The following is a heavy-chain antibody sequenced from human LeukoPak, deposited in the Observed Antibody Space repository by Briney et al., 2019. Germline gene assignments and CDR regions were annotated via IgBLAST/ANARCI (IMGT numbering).Heavy chain of an antibody. J-gene: IGHJ3*02. CDR1: GFTFGNSW. CDR2: ISISSDTI. V-gene: IGHV3-48*04. Sequence: GGSLRLSCAASGFTFGNSWVHWVRQAPGKGLEWVSYISISSDTIYYADSVKGRFTISRDNAKNSLYLQMNSLRAEDTAGYYCARDRGDGYAYGSVFDIWGQGTMVTVSS. D-gene: IGHD5-18*01. CDR3: ARDRGDGYAYGSVFDI.